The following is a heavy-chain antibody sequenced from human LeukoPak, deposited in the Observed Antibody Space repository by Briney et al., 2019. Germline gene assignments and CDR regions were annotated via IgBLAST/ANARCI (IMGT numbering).Heavy chain of an antibody. CDR3: ARHAITVAGTFDY. CDR2: IYYSGST. J-gene: IGHJ4*02. V-gene: IGHV4-59*08. Sequence: SETLSLTCTVSGGSISGYYWSWLRQPPGKGLEWIGFIYYSGSTNYNPSLKSRVTLSVDTFKNHFSLRLSSVTAPDTAVYYCARHAITVAGTFDYWGQGALVTVSS. CDR1: GGSISGYY. D-gene: IGHD6-19*01.